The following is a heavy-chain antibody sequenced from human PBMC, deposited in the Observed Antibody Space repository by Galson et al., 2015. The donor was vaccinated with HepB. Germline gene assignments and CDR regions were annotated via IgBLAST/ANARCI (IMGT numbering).Heavy chain of an antibody. CDR3: ARDQGYCTGGNCYGGGVVFDY. Sequence: SVKVSCKASGYAFTTYYLHWVRQAPGQGLDWVGIFNPPGGITTYAQKFQGRVTMTSDASTSTVYMELSSLGSEDTAVYYCARDQGYCTGGNCYGGGVVFDYWGQGTLVTVS. D-gene: IGHD2-15*01. CDR1: GYAFTTYY. CDR2: FNPPGGIT. J-gene: IGHJ4*02. V-gene: IGHV1-46*01.